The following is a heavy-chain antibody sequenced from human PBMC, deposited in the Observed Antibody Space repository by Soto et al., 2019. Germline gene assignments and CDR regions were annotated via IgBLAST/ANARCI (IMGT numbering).Heavy chain of an antibody. Sequence: QVQLQQWGAGLLKPSETLSLTCAVYGGSFSGYYWSWIRQPPGKGLEWIGEINHSGSTNYNPSLRSRFTISLDTFKNQFSLKLSSVTAADTGVYYCPRGPPVIYYGSGSRRYGMDVWGQGTTVTVSS. CDR2: INHSGST. CDR1: GGSFSGYY. V-gene: IGHV4-34*01. CDR3: PRGPPVIYYGSGSRRYGMDV. J-gene: IGHJ6*02. D-gene: IGHD3-10*01.